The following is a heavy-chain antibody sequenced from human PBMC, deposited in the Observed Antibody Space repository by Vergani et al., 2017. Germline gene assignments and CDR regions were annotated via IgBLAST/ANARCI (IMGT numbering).Heavy chain of an antibody. V-gene: IGHV3-64*01. Sequence: LESGGGLVQPGGSIRLSCFGSGFTFSTFNMHWVRQIPGKGLEYISGISSDGKSTNYAKSVKGRFIVTRDNSKNSLHLQMGNLRVEDTVIYYCSKDEEYTTPWGRDYFHVLDVWGQGTTVSVSS. CDR1: GFTFSTFN. CDR2: ISSDGKST. D-gene: IGHD3-16*01. J-gene: IGHJ6*02. CDR3: SKDEEYTTPWGRDYFHVLDV.